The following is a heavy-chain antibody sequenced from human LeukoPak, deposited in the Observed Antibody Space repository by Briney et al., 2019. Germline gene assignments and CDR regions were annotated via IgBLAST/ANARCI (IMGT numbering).Heavy chain of an antibody. J-gene: IGHJ4*02. D-gene: IGHD6-13*01. CDR1: GGSISSGSYS. V-gene: IGHV4-30-4*01. CDR3: AREGEYSSSWHFDY. Sequence: SQTLSLTCAVSGGSISSGSYSWSWIRQPPGKGLEWIGYIYYSGSTYYNPSLKSRVTISVDTSKNQFSLKLSSVTAADTAVYYCAREGEYSSSWHFDYWGQGTLVTVSS. CDR2: IYYSGST.